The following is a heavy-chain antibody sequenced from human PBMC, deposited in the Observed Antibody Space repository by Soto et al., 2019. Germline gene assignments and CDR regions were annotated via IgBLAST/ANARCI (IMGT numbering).Heavy chain of an antibody. J-gene: IGHJ6*02. CDR1: GCTFSSYA. D-gene: IGHD3-10*01. V-gene: IGHV1-69*13. Sequence: GASVKVSCTASGCTFSSYAISWVRQAPGQGLEWMGGIIPIFGTANYAQKFQGRVTVTADETTSTAYMELSSLRSEGTAVYYCATSNGRVRGVIVTLGYYGMDVWGQGTAVTVSS. CDR2: IIPIFGTA. CDR3: ATSNGRVRGVIVTLGYYGMDV.